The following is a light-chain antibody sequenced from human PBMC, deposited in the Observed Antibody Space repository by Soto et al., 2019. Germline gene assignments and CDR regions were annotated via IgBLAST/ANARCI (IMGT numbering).Light chain of an antibody. V-gene: IGLV2-14*03. CDR1: SSDVGNYKY. CDR2: DVS. J-gene: IGLJ1*01. Sequence: QSALTQPASVSGSPGQSITISCTGTSSDVGNYKYVSWYQQHPGKAPKLMIYDVSTRPSGVSDRFSGSKSGNTASLTISGLRAEDEADYYCGSYTTSSNYVFGTGTKLTVL. CDR3: GSYTTSSNYV.